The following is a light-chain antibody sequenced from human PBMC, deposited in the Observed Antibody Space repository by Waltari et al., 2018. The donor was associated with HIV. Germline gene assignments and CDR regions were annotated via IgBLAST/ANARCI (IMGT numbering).Light chain of an antibody. Sequence: EIVMTQSPATLSVSPGERATLSCRASRTVSTNLAWYQQKPGQTPRLLMYGASTRATGIPARFSGSGSGTEFTLTISSLQSEDSAVYYCQQYTEWPPMYTFGQGTKLEI. CDR1: RTVSTN. J-gene: IGKJ2*01. CDR3: QQYTEWPPMYT. CDR2: GAS. V-gene: IGKV3-15*01.